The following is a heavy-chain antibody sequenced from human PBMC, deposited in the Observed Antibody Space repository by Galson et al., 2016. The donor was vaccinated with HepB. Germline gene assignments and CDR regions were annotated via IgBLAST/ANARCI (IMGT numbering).Heavy chain of an antibody. Sequence: SETLSLTCTVSGGSINSYYWSWIRQPPGKGLEWIGYIYYSGSTNSNPSLKSRVTISVDTSKNQFSLTLSSVTAADTAVYYCALFRRGYSYGYNSNFDYWGQGTLVTVSS. D-gene: IGHD5-18*01. J-gene: IGHJ4*02. CDR3: ALFRRGYSYGYNSNFDY. V-gene: IGHV4-59*01. CDR2: IYYSGST. CDR1: GGSINSYY.